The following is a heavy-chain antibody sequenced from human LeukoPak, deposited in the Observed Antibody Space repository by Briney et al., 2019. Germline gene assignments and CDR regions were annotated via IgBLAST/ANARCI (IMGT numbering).Heavy chain of an antibody. J-gene: IGHJ4*02. D-gene: IGHD6-13*01. CDR3: AKVVATTGTGR. CDR2: INTIGDST. V-gene: IGHV3-23*01. CDR1: GFTFSSYA. Sequence: GGSLRLSCAASGFTFSSYAMRWVRQAPGKGLEWVSTINTIGDSTYYADSVKGRFTISRDSSKNTLYLQMNSLRVEDTAVYYCAKVVATTGTGRWGQGTLVTVSS.